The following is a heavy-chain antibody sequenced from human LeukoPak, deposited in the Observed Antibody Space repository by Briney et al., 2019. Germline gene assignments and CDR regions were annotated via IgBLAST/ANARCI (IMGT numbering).Heavy chain of an antibody. J-gene: IGHJ4*02. CDR1: GGSISSSNW. V-gene: IGHV4-4*02. CDR3: AKYRVAVAGGGHFDY. CDR2: IYHSGRT. D-gene: IGHD6-19*01. Sequence: SETLSLTCAVSGGSISSSNWRSWVRQPPGKRLEWIGEIYHSGRTNYNPSLKSRFTMSIDKSKNHFSLKLNSVTAADTAVYYCAKYRVAVAGGGHFDYWGQGTLVTVFS.